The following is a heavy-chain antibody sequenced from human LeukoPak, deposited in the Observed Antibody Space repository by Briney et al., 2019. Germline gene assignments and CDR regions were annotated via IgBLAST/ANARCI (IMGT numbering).Heavy chain of an antibody. CDR2: TSWNSNNI. D-gene: IGHD6-19*01. J-gene: IGHJ4*02. CDR3: AKDIGEEQWRGIDL. CDR1: GFTFDEYA. V-gene: IGHV3-9*01. Sequence: GGSLRLSCAASGFTFDEYAMHWVRQAPGEGLEWVSGTSWNSNNIVYADSVKGRFTISRDNAKNSLYLQMNSLRVEDTALYYCAKDIGEEQWRGIDLWGQGTLVTVSS.